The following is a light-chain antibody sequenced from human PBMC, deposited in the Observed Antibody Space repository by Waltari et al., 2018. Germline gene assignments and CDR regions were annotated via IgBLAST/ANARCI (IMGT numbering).Light chain of an antibody. CDR1: SSDVGGYNY. V-gene: IGLV2-11*01. CDR2: DVT. Sequence: QSALTQPRSVSGSPGQSVTISCTGTSSDVGGYNYVSWYQHHPGKAPKLMIYDVTQRPSGVPDRFSGSTSGNTASLTISGLQAEDEADYYCCSYTGSYILIFGGGTKLTVL. J-gene: IGLJ2*01. CDR3: CSYTGSYILI.